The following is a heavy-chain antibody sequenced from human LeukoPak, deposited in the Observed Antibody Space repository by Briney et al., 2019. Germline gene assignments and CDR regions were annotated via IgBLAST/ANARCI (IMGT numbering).Heavy chain of an antibody. CDR3: ARDRYGSESYYSFDY. CDR2: ISSSGYSI. D-gene: IGHD3-10*01. V-gene: IGHV3-11*01. J-gene: IGHJ4*02. Sequence: PGGSLRLSCAASGFTFSDYYMSWIRQATGKGLEWVSYISSSGYSIYSADSVKGRFSISRDNAKNSLYLQMNSLRAEDTAVYYCARDRYGSESYYSFDYWGQGTLVTVSS. CDR1: GFTFSDYY.